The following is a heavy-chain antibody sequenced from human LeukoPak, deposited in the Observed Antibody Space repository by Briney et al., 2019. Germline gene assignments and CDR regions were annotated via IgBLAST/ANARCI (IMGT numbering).Heavy chain of an antibody. J-gene: IGHJ4*02. D-gene: IGHD2-15*01. V-gene: IGHV3-23*01. Sequence: SGGSLRLSCAASGFTFSSYARSWVRQAPGKGLEWVSAISNSGGSTYYADSVKGRFTISRDNSKNTLYLQMSSLRAEDTAVYYCARQLGYCSDGTCYFDYWGQGTLVTVSS. CDR3: ARQLGYCSDGTCYFDY. CDR1: GFTFSSYA. CDR2: ISNSGGST.